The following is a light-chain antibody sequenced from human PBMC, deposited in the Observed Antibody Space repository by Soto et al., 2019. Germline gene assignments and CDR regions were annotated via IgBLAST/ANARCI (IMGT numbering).Light chain of an antibody. CDR2: DAS. CDR1: QSVDTF. CDR3: QQRTNWPPMYT. V-gene: IGKV3-11*01. Sequence: EIVLTQSPATLSLSPGERATLSCRASQSVDTFLAWYQQKPGQAPRLLISDASNRAAGIPARFSGSGSGTDFTLTISSLEPEDFAVYYFQQRTNWPPMYTFGQGTKLEIK. J-gene: IGKJ2*01.